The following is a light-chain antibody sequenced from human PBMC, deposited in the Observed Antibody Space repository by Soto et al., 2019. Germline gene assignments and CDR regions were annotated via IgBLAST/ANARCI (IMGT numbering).Light chain of an antibody. V-gene: IGLV2-8*01. Sequence: QSVLTQPPSASGSPGQSVTISCTGTISDVGGFNYVSWYQQHPGKAPKLLIYEVTKRPSGVPDRFSGSKSGNTASLTVSGVQAEDEADYYCSSYAGNNNLVFGGGTKLTVL. J-gene: IGLJ2*01. CDR3: SSYAGNNNLV. CDR2: EVT. CDR1: ISDVGGFNY.